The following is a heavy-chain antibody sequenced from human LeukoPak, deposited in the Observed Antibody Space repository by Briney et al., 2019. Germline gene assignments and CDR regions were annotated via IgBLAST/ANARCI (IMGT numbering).Heavy chain of an antibody. J-gene: IGHJ4*02. V-gene: IGHV4-39*07. D-gene: IGHD3-10*01. CDR1: GGSISSSSYY. Sequence: PSETLSLTCTVSGGSISSSSYYWGWIRQPPGKGLEWIGEINHSGSTNYNPSLKSRVTISVDTSKNQFSLKLSSVTAADTAVYYCARDYYGSGSYDYWGQGTLVTVSS. CDR2: INHSGST. CDR3: ARDYYGSGSYDY.